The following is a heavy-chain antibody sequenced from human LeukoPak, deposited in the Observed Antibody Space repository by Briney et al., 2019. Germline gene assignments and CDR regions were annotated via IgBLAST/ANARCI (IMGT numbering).Heavy chain of an antibody. D-gene: IGHD4/OR15-4a*01. V-gene: IGHV4-39*07. CDR1: GGSISSSSYY. J-gene: IGHJ2*01. CDR2: IYYSGST. Sequence: PSETLSLTCTVSGGSISSSSYYWGWIRQPPGKGLEWIGSIYYSGSTYYNPSLKSRVTISVDTSKNQFSLNLNAVAAADTAVYYCTRMTDYDYGDPWYFDLWGRGTLVTVSS. CDR3: TRMTDYDYGDPWYFDL.